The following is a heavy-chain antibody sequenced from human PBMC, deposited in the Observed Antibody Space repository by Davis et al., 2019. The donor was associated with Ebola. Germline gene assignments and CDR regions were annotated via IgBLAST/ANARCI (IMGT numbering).Heavy chain of an antibody. V-gene: IGHV4-39*01. D-gene: IGHD6-13*01. J-gene: IGHJ4*02. Sequence: SETLSLTCAVSGDSISSSNWWSWVRQPPGKGLEWIGSIYYSGSTYYNPSLKSRVTISVDTSKNQFSLKLSSVTAADTAVYYCARGGYSSIDYWGQGTLVTVSS. CDR1: GDSISSSNW. CDR3: ARGGYSSIDY. CDR2: IYYSGST.